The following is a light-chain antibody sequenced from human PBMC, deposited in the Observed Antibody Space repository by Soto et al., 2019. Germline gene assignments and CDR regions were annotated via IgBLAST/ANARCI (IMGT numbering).Light chain of an antibody. CDR2: GAS. J-gene: IGKJ4*01. CDR1: QSVISSY. V-gene: IGKV3-20*01. CDR3: QYYGTSPVT. Sequence: EIVLTQSPGTLSLSPGARATLSCRASQSVISSYLAWYQQKPGQAPRLLIYGASYRATGIPDRFSGSGSGTDFTLTISRLEPEDFALYYCQYYGTSPVTFGGGSKVEIK.